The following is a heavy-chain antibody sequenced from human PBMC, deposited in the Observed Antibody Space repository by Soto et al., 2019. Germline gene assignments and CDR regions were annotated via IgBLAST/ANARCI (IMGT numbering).Heavy chain of an antibody. CDR3: ANHFDY. V-gene: IGHV1-2*02. J-gene: IGHJ4*02. CDR2: INPKSGGT. Sequence: GASVKVSCKAPGYTFTGYYMHWVRQAPGQGLEWMGWINPKSGGTNYAQKFQGRVTMTRDTSISTAYMELSGLRSDDTAVYYCANHFDYWGQGTLVTVSS. CDR1: GYTFTGYY.